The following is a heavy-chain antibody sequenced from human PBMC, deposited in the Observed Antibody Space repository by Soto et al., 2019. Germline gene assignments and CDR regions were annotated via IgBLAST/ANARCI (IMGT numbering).Heavy chain of an antibody. CDR2: ISWDGGIT. V-gene: IGHV3-43*01. Sequence: GGALRLSCTASGFTFDDYTMQWVRQAPGKGLEWVSLISWDGGITYYADSVKGRFTISRDNSKNSLYLQMNSLTIEDTALYYCAKAGAYNYGSYFDYWGQGTLVTVSS. D-gene: IGHD5-18*01. CDR1: GFTFDDYT. J-gene: IGHJ4*02. CDR3: AKAGAYNYGSYFDY.